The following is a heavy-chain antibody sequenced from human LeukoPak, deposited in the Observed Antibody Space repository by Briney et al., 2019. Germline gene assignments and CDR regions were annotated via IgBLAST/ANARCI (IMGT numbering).Heavy chain of an antibody. J-gene: IGHJ5*02. Sequence: SQTLSLTCTVSGGSISSGDYHWNWIRQPPGKGLEWIGFIHDSGSTYYNPSLKSRVSISRDMSKKQFSLMLSSVTAADTAVYYCARGFGSGSYYYGWFDPWGQGTLVTVSS. D-gene: IGHD3-10*01. CDR2: IHDSGST. CDR3: ARGFGSGSYYYGWFDP. CDR1: GGSISSGDYH. V-gene: IGHV4-30-4*01.